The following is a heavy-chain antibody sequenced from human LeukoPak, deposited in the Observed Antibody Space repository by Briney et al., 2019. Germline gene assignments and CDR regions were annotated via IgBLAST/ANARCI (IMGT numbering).Heavy chain of an antibody. CDR1: GFTFNNYA. CDR2: ISGGGEST. Sequence: PGGSLRLSCAASGFTFNNYAMNWVRQAPGKGLEWVSSISGGGESTYYADSAKGRFTISRDNSQNTLYLQMNSLRAEDTAVYYCARDYADYVGYFFFYYWGQGTLVTVSS. J-gene: IGHJ4*02. V-gene: IGHV3-23*01. D-gene: IGHD4-17*01. CDR3: ARDYADYVGYFFFYY.